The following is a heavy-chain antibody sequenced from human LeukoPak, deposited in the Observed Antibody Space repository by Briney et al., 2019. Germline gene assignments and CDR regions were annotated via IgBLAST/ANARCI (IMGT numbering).Heavy chain of an antibody. CDR2: ISSSSSTI. V-gene: IGHV3-48*04. CDR3: TRILSSSHAFDI. Sequence: GGSLRLSCAASGFTFSSYSMNWVRQAPGKGLEWVSYISSSSSTIYYADSLKGRFTISRDNAKNSLSLQMNSLRAEDTAVYYCTRILSSSHAFDIWGQGTVVTVSS. CDR1: GFTFSSYS. D-gene: IGHD6-13*01. J-gene: IGHJ3*02.